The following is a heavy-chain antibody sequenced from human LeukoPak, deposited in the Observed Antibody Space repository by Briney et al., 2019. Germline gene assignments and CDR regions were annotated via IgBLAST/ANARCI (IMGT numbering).Heavy chain of an antibody. V-gene: IGHV1-8*01. D-gene: IGHD3-10*01. CDR1: GYTFTSYD. J-gene: IGHJ4*02. Sequence: GASVKVSCKASGYTFTSYDINWVRQATGQGLEWMGWMNPNSGNTGYAQKFQGRVTMTRNTSISTAYMELSSLRSEDTAVYYCARGTYYYGSGSPEFDYWGQGTLVTVSS. CDR3: ARGTYYYGSGSPEFDY. CDR2: MNPNSGNT.